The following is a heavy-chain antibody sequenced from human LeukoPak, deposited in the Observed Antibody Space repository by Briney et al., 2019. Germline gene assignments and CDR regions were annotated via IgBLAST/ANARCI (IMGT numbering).Heavy chain of an antibody. D-gene: IGHD3-9*01. Sequence: GGSLRLSCAASGFTFGSYSMNWVRQAPGKGLEWVSYISSSSSTIYYADSVKGRFTISRDNAKNSLYLQMNSLRAEDTAVYYCARKGRYFDWLYYFDYWGQGTLVTVSS. V-gene: IGHV3-48*01. J-gene: IGHJ4*02. CDR3: ARKGRYFDWLYYFDY. CDR2: ISSSSSTI. CDR1: GFTFGSYS.